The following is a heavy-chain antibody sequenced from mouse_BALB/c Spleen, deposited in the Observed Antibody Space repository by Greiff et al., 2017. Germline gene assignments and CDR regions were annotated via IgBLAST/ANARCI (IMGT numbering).Heavy chain of an antibody. Sequence: HVQLQQSGAELVRPGTSVKVSCKASGYAFTNYLIEWVKQRPGQGLEWIGVINPGSGGTNYNEKFKGKATLTAAKSSSTAYMQLTSLTSDDSAVYFCARSGPLYAMDYWGQGTSVTVSS. J-gene: IGHJ4*01. CDR2: INPGSGGT. CDR3: ARSGPLYAMDY. CDR1: GYAFTNYL. V-gene: IGHV1-54*01. D-gene: IGHD6-1*01.